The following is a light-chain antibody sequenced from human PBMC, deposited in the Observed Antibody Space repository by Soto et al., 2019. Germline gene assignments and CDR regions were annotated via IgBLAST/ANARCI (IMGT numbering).Light chain of an antibody. V-gene: IGLV2-11*01. CDR3: CSYAGSYTWV. Sequence: QSALTQPRSVSGSPGQSVTISCTGTSSDVGGYNYVSWYQQHPGKAPKLMIYDVNKRPSGVPDRFSGSKSGSTASLTISGLQAEDEADYYCCSYAGSYTWVFGGGTKLTVL. CDR2: DVN. CDR1: SSDVGGYNY. J-gene: IGLJ3*02.